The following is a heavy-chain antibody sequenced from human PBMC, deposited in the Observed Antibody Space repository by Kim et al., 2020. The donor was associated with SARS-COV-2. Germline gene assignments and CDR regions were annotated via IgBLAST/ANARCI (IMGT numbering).Heavy chain of an antibody. J-gene: IGHJ6*02. CDR1: GFTFSSYG. CDR3: ARDRLDIVVVRPTWYYYGMDV. CDR2: IWYDGSNK. D-gene: IGHD2-2*01. V-gene: IGHV3-33*01. Sequence: GGSLRLSCAASGFTFSSYGMHWVRQAPGKGLEWVAVIWYDGSNKYYADSVKGRFTISRDNSKNTLYLQMNSLRAEDTAVYYCARDRLDIVVVRPTWYYYGMDVWGQGTTVTVSS.